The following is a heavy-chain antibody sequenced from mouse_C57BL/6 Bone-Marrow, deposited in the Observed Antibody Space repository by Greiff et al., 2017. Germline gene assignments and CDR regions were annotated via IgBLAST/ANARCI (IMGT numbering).Heavy chain of an antibody. CDR2: IYPGDGDT. D-gene: IGHD2-1*01. CDR3: ARWRGNYDY. CDR1: GYAFSSSW. J-gene: IGHJ2*01. Sequence: QVQLQQSGPELVKPGASVKISCKASGYAFSSSWMNWVKQRPGKGLEWIGRIYPGDGDTNYNGKFKGKATLTADKASSTAYMQLSSLTSEDSSVYCCARWRGNYDYWGQGTTLTVSS. V-gene: IGHV1-82*01.